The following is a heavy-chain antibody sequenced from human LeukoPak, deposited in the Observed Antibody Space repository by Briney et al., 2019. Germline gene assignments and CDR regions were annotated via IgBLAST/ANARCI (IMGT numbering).Heavy chain of an antibody. CDR3: ARETVADAFDI. CDR2: ISAYNGNT. D-gene: IGHD6-19*01. CDR1: GYTFTSYG. Sequence: ASVEVSCKASGYTFTSYGIIWVRQAPGQGLEWMGWISAYNGNTNCAQKLEGRVTMTTDTSTSTAYMELRSLRSDDTAVYYCARETVADAFDIWGQGTMVTVSS. V-gene: IGHV1-18*01. J-gene: IGHJ3*02.